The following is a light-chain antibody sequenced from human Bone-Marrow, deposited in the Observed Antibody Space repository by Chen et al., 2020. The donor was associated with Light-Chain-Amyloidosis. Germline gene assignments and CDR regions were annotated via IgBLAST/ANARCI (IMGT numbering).Light chain of an antibody. J-gene: IGLJ3*02. V-gene: IGLV6-57*01. Sequence: NFMLTQPHSVSESPGKTVIISCTRSSGSLATNYVQWDQQRPGSSPTTVIYEDDQRPSGVPSRFSGSIDRSSTSASLTISGLKTEDEADYYCQSYQGSSQGVFGGGTKLTVL. CDR2: EDD. CDR1: SGSLATNY. CDR3: QSYQGSSQGV.